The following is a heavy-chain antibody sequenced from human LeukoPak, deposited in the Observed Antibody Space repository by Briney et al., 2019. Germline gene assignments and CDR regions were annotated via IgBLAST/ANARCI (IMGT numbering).Heavy chain of an antibody. J-gene: IGHJ3*02. V-gene: IGHV3-23*01. D-gene: IGHD6-19*01. CDR3: ARRGGSNGWGAFDI. CDR1: GFTFRNHA. Sequence: PGGSLGLSCVGSGFTFRNHAMNWVRLAPGKGLEWISTSGGGGRDTYYGDSVKGRFTISRDNSKNILYLQMNSLNGADTALYYCARRGGSNGWGAFDIWGQGTMVTVSS. CDR2: SGGGGRDT.